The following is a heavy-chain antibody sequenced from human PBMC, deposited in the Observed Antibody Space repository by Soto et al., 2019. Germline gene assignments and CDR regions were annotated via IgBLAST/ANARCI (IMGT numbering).Heavy chain of an antibody. D-gene: IGHD3-10*01. CDR1: GGTFSSYT. Sequence: QVQLVQSGAEVKKPGSSVKVSCKASGGTFSSYTISWVRQAPGQGLEWMGRIIPILGIANYAQKFQGRVTITADKSTSTAYMELSSLRAEDTAVYYCARDGRRGDLDVWGQGTTVTVSS. CDR2: IIPILGIA. V-gene: IGHV1-69*08. CDR3: ARDGRRGDLDV. J-gene: IGHJ6*02.